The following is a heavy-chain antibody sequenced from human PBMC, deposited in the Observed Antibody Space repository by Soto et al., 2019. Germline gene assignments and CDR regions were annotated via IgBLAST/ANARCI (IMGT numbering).Heavy chain of an antibody. Sequence: RTISCKGSGYSFTSYWIGWVRQMPGKGLEWMGIIYPGDSDTRYSPSFQGQVTISADKSISTAYLQWSSLKASDTAMYYCARLRGYYDFWSGYSYGMDVWGQGTTVTVSS. CDR1: GYSFTSYW. CDR2: IYPGDSDT. D-gene: IGHD3-3*01. V-gene: IGHV5-51*01. CDR3: ARLRGYYDFWSGYSYGMDV. J-gene: IGHJ6*02.